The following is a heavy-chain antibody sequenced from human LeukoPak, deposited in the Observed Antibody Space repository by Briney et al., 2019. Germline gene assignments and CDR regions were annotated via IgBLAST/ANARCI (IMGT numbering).Heavy chain of an antibody. Sequence: ETLSLTCTVSGGSISSYYWSWVRQAPGKGLEWVANINQDGSEKHYVDSLKGRFTVSRDNAKNSLYLQMNNLRVEDTAVYYCASYGDYEHFDSWGQGTLVTVSS. CDR1: GGSISSYY. CDR3: ASYGDYEHFDS. CDR2: INQDGSEK. V-gene: IGHV3-7*01. D-gene: IGHD4-17*01. J-gene: IGHJ4*02.